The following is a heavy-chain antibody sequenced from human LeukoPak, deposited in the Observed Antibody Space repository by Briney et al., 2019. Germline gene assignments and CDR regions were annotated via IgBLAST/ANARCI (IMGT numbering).Heavy chain of an antibody. Sequence: QAGVSLRLSCAASGFTFSDHYMDWVRQAPGKGLEWVGRSRSKPNSYTTEYAASVKGRFTISRDDSKNSLYLQMNSLKAEDTAVYYCARGKYYYDSSGYYYFDYWGQGTLVTVSS. V-gene: IGHV3-72*01. CDR3: ARGKYYYDSSGYYYFDY. CDR2: SRSKPNSYTT. CDR1: GFTFSDHY. D-gene: IGHD3-22*01. J-gene: IGHJ4*02.